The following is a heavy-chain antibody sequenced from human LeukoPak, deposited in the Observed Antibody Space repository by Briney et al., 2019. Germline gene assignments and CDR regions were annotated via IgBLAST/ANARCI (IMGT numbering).Heavy chain of an antibody. CDR1: GLTFSSYC. J-gene: IGHJ4*02. CDR3: ARGRPHGNDY. V-gene: IGHV3-74*01. CDR2: IASDGSST. Sequence: GGSLRLSCVASGLTFSSYCMNWVRQAPGKGLVWVSRIASDGSSTTYADSVKGRFSVSRDNAKNTLYLQMNSLRVEDTAVYYCARGRPHGNDYWGQGTLVTVSS. D-gene: IGHD4-23*01.